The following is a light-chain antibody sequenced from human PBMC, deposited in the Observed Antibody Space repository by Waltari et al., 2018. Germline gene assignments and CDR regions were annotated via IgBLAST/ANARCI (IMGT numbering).Light chain of an antibody. V-gene: IGKV1-5*03. Sequence: DIQMTQSPSTLSASVGDRVTITCRASQSISSWLAWYQQKPGKAPKLLIYKASSLESGVPSRFSGSGSATEFTLTISSLQPDDFATYYCQQYNSYSRWTFGQGTKVEIK. CDR2: KAS. J-gene: IGKJ1*01. CDR1: QSISSW. CDR3: QQYNSYSRWT.